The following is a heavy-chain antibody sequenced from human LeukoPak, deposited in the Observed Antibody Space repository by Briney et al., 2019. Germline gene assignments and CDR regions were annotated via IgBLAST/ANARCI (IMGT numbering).Heavy chain of an antibody. CDR1: GYTFTSYG. D-gene: IGHD1/OR15-1a*01. J-gene: IGHJ5*02. CDR3: ARVLNTNWFDP. CDR2: ISAYNGNT. V-gene: IGHV1-18*01. Sequence: VASVKVSCKASGYTFTSYGISWVRQAPGQGLEWMGWISAYNGNTNYAQKLQGRVTMTTDTSTSTAHMELRSLRSDVTAVYYCARVLNTNWFDPWGQGTLVTVSS.